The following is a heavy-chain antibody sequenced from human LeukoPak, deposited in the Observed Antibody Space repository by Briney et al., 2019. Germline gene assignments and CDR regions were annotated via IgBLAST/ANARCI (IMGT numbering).Heavy chain of an antibody. CDR3: ARDSGTAPFDP. J-gene: IGHJ5*02. V-gene: IGHV1-69*04. CDR1: GGTFSSYA. Sequence: ASVKVSCRASGGTFSSYAISWVRQAPGQGLEWMGRIIPILGIANYAQKFQGRVTITADKSTSTAYMELSSLRSEDTAVYYCARDSGTAPFDPWGQGTLVTVSS. CDR2: IIPILGIA. D-gene: IGHD5-18*01.